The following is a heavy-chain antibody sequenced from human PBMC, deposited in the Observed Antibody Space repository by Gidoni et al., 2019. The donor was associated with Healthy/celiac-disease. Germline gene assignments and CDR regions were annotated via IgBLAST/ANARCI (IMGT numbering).Heavy chain of an antibody. D-gene: IGHD6-6*01. CDR2: ISWNSGSI. V-gene: IGHV3-9*01. CDR3: AKVASIAARPHYFDY. Sequence: EVQLVESGGGLVQHGRSLRLSCAASGFTFDDYAMHWVRQAPGKGLGWVSVISWNSGSIGYADSVKGRFTISRDNAKNSLYLQMNSLRAEDTALYYCAKVASIAARPHYFDYWGQGTLVTVSS. CDR1: GFTFDDYA. J-gene: IGHJ4*02.